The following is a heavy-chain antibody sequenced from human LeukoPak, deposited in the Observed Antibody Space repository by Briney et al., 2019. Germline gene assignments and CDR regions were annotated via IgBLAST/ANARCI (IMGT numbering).Heavy chain of an antibody. CDR3: ARGWFSQYFFHYFDY. Sequence: GASVKVSCKASGGTFSSYAISWVRQAPGQGLEWMGGIIPIFCTANYAQKFQGRVTITADESTSTAYMELSSLRSEDTAVYYCARGWFSQYFFHYFDYWGQGTLVTVSS. CDR2: IIPIFCTA. J-gene: IGHJ4*02. D-gene: IGHD2/OR15-2a*01. V-gene: IGHV1-69*13. CDR1: GGTFSSYA.